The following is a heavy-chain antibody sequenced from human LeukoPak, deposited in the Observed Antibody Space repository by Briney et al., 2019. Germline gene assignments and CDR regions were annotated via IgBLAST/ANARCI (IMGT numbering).Heavy chain of an antibody. CDR1: GGSFSGYY. CDR3: ARGRHYYDSSGYYGVGASEFDY. CDR2: INHSGST. V-gene: IGHV4-34*01. D-gene: IGHD3-22*01. J-gene: IGHJ4*02. Sequence: SETLSLTCAVYGGSFSGYYWSWIRQPPGKGLEWIGEINHSGSTNYNPSLKSRATISVDTSKNQFSLKLSSVTAADTAVYYCARGRHYYDSSGYYGVGASEFDYWGQGTLVTVSS.